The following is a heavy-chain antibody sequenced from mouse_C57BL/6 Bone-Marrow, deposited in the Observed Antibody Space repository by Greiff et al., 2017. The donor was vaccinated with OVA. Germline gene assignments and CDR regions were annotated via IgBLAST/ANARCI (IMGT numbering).Heavy chain of an antibody. Sequence: VKLVESGAELAKPGASVKLSCKASGYTFTSYWMHWVKQRPGQGLEWSGYINPSSGYTKYNQKFKDKATLTADKSSSTAYMQLSSLTYEDSAVYYCARFYYGKDFDVWGTGTTVTVSS. V-gene: IGHV1-7*01. CDR1: GYTFTSYW. J-gene: IGHJ1*03. D-gene: IGHD1-1*01. CDR3: ARFYYGKDFDV. CDR2: INPSSGYT.